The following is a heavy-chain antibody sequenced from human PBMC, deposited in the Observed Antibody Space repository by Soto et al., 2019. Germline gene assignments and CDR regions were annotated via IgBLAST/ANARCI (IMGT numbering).Heavy chain of an antibody. CDR1: GGSFSGYY. V-gene: IGHV4-34*01. CDR3: ARDHAFGGVIATWYYFDY. CDR2: INHSGST. D-gene: IGHD3-16*02. Sequence: SETLSLTCAVYGGSFSGYYWSWIRQPPGKGLEWIGEINHSGSTNYNPSLKSRVTISVDTSKNQFSLKLSSVTAADTAVYYCARDHAFGGVIATWYYFDYWGQGTLVTVSS. J-gene: IGHJ4*02.